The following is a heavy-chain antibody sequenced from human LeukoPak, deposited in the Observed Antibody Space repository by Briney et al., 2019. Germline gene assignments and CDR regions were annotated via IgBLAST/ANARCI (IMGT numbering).Heavy chain of an antibody. CDR3: AKLKLWPEGDFDY. J-gene: IGHJ4*02. V-gene: IGHV3-23*01. Sequence: GGSLRLSCAASGFIFSNYAMTWVRQAPGRGLEWVSTISYTGADTYYADSVRGRFTISRDNSRNTLYLEMNSLRAEDSALYYCAKLKLWPEGDFDYWGQGTLVTVSS. CDR2: ISYTGADT. CDR1: GFIFSNYA. D-gene: IGHD3-10*01.